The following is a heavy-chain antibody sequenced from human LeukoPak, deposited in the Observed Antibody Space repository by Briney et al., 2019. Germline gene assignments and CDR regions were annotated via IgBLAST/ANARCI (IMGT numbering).Heavy chain of an antibody. D-gene: IGHD6-13*01. CDR1: GGSISSYY. J-gene: IGHJ4*02. V-gene: IGHV4-39*07. CDR3: ARVTDKIAAAGIDY. Sequence: SETLSLTCTVSGGSISSYYWGWIRQPPGKGLEWIGSIYYSGSTYYNPSLKSRVTISVDTSKNQFSLKLSSVTAADTAVYYCARVTDKIAAAGIDYWGQGTLVTVSS. CDR2: IYYSGST.